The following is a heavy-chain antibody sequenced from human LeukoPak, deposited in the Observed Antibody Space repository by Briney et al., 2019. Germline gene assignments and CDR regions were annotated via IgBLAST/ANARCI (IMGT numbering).Heavy chain of an antibody. J-gene: IGHJ4*02. CDR1: GGSFSGYY. V-gene: IGHV4-34*01. Sequence: SETLSLTCAVYGGSFSGYYWSWIRQPPGEGLEWIGETNHSGSTNYNPSLKSRVTISVDTSKNQFSLKLSSVTAADTAVYYCASRITMVRGVIPPRYWGQGTLVTVSS. CDR2: TNHSGST. D-gene: IGHD3-10*01. CDR3: ASRITMVRGVIPPRY.